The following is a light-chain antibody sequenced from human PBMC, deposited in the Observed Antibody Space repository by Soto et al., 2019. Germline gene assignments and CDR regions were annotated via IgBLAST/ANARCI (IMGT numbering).Light chain of an antibody. CDR1: QGIGDT. Sequence: EVLMIPSPATLTMYPAEVATLSCRASQGIGDTLAWYQQKPGQAPRLLIYDASNRATGIPARFSGSGSGTDFTLTISSLEPEDFAVYYCQVRSIWPITFGQGTRLEI. J-gene: IGKJ5*01. V-gene: IGKV3-11*01. CDR3: QVRSIWPIT. CDR2: DAS.